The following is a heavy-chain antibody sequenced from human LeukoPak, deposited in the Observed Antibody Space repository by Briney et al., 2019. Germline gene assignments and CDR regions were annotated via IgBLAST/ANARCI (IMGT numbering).Heavy chain of an antibody. CDR3: ARQLRWDQYYFDY. J-gene: IGHJ4*02. D-gene: IGHD4-23*01. V-gene: IGHV1-18*04. Sequence: GASVKVSCKASGYTFSDFYIHWVRQAPGQGLEWMGWISAYNGNTNYAQKLQGRVTMTTDTSTSTAYMELRSLRSDDTAVYYCARQLRWDQYYFDYWGQGTLVTVSS. CDR1: GYTFSDFY. CDR2: ISAYNGNT.